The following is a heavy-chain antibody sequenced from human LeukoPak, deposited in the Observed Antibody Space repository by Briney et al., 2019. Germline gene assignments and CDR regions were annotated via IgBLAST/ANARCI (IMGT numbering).Heavy chain of an antibody. V-gene: IGHV4-59*08. CDR1: GGSISSYY. CDR3: ARHSTPMTYYDYVWGTYAVDYFDY. CDR2: IYYSGST. J-gene: IGHJ4*02. D-gene: IGHD3-16*01. Sequence: SETLSLTCTVSGGSISSYYWSWIRQPPGKGLEWIGYIYYSGSTNYNPSLKSRVTISVDTSKNQFSLKLSSVTAADTAVYYCARHSTPMTYYDYVWGTYAVDYFDYWGQGTLVTVSS.